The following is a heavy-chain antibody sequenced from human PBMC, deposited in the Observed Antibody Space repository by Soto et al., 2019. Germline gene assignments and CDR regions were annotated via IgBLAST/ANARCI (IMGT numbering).Heavy chain of an antibody. D-gene: IGHD3-9*01. CDR2: ISSGSKTI. CDR3: VREDILGVRSFDY. J-gene: IGHJ4*02. V-gene: IGHV3-48*02. CDR1: GFTFSGYS. Sequence: VGSLRLSCAASGFTFSGYSVNWVRQAPGKGLEWISYISSGSKTIYYADSVKGRFIVSRDNAKNSQYLQMSSLRDEDTAVYYCVREDILGVRSFDYWGQGTLVTVSS.